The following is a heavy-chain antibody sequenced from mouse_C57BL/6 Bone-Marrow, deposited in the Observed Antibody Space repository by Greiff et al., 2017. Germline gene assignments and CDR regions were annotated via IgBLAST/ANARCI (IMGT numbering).Heavy chain of an antibody. CDR1: GFTIKDDY. CDR3: TRIAN. Sequence: VQLQQSGAELVRPGASVKLSCTASGFTIKDDYMHWVKQRPEQGLEWIGWIDPENGDTEYASKFQGKAPITVDTSSNAAYLQRSSLTTEDTAGYYCTRIANWGQGTLVTVSA. J-gene: IGHJ3*01. CDR2: IDPENGDT. V-gene: IGHV14-4*01.